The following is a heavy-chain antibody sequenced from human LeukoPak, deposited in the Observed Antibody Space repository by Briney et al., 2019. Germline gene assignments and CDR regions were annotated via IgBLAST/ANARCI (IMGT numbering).Heavy chain of an antibody. CDR3: AKALPHYDYGDYAGAFDI. Sequence: GRSLRLSCAASGFTFDDYAMHWVRQAPGKGLEWVSGISWNSGSIGYADSVKGRFTISRDNAKNSLYLQMNSLRAEDTALYYCAKALPHYDYGDYAGAFDIWGQGTMVPVSS. J-gene: IGHJ3*02. V-gene: IGHV3-9*01. CDR2: ISWNSGSI. D-gene: IGHD4-17*01. CDR1: GFTFDDYA.